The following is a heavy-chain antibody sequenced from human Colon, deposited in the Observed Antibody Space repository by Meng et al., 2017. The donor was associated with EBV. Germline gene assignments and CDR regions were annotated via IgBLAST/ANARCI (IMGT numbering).Heavy chain of an antibody. CDR3: ARHVYGDSYGF. J-gene: IGHJ4*02. Sequence: RLQAAGPGLVRPSEPLSPTCTVAGGSLDNSDYFWDWIRQPPGKGLEWIGGVRYSGTAYYNPSLTSRVTISVDTSKNQFSLNLSSLTAADTAVYYCARHVYGDSYGFWGQGTLVTVSS. D-gene: IGHD4-17*01. CDR2: VRYSGTA. V-gene: IGHV4-39*01. CDR1: GGSLDNSDYF.